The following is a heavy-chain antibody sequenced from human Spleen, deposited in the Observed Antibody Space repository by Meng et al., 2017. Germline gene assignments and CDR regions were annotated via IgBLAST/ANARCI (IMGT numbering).Heavy chain of an antibody. J-gene: IGHJ4*02. CDR1: GGSFSDYY. D-gene: IGHD4-11*01. Sequence: QVQVQQGGAGLLKPSETLSLTCVVSGGSFSDYYWSWIRQPPGKGLEWIGEINHSGSTNYNPSLERRATISVDTSQNNLSLKLSSVTAADSAVYYCARGPTTMAHDFDYWGQGTLVTVSS. V-gene: IGHV4-34*01. CDR3: ARGPTTMAHDFDY. CDR2: INHSGST.